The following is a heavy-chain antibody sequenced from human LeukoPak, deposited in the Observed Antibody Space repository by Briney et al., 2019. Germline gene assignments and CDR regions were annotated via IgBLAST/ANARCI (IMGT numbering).Heavy chain of an antibody. V-gene: IGHV4-38-2*01. CDR1: GYYISSGYF. J-gene: IGHJ6*03. D-gene: IGHD6-6*01. Sequence: SETLSLTCSVSGYYISSGYFWGWIRQPPGKGLEWIGNIYHSGSINYNPSLKSRVTISVDTSKNQFSLKLSSVTAADTAVYYCARGYSSSSWDYYYYMDVWGKGTTVTVSS. CDR2: IYHSGSI. CDR3: ARGYSSSSWDYYYYMDV.